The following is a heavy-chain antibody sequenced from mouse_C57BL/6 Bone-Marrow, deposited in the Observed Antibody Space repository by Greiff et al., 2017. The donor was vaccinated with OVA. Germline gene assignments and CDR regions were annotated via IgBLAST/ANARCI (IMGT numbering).Heavy chain of an antibody. D-gene: IGHD2-5*01. J-gene: IGHJ4*01. Sequence: QVQLKQPGAELVKPGASVKLSCKASGYTFTSYWMHWVKQRPGQGLEWIGMIHPNSGSTNYNEKFKSKATLTVDKSSSTAYMQLSSLTSEDSAVYYCARGDYSNYRDYAMDYWGQGTSVTVSS. CDR3: ARGDYSNYRDYAMDY. V-gene: IGHV1-64*01. CDR1: GYTFTSYW. CDR2: IHPNSGST.